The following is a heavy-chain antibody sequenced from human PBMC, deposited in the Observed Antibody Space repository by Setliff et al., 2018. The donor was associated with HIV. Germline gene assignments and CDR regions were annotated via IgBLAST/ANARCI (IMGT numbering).Heavy chain of an antibody. CDR3: ARAVTMVRGVITPVPFDY. D-gene: IGHD3-10*01. J-gene: IGHJ4*02. CDR1: GGSISSHY. V-gene: IGHV4-59*11. Sequence: SETLSLTCTVSGGSISSHYWSWIRQPPGKGLEWIGSIYYSGSTNYNPSLKSRVTISVDTSKNQFSLKLSSVTAADTAVYYCARAVTMVRGVITPVPFDYWGQGTLVTVSS. CDR2: IYYSGST.